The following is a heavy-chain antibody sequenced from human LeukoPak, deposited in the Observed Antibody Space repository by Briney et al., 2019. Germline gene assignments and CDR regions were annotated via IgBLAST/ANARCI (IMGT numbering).Heavy chain of an antibody. CDR2: INPKSGDT. CDR1: GYTFTGYY. Sequence: ASVEVSCKASGYTFTGYYVHWVRQAPGQGLEWMGWINPKSGDTNYAQKFQGRVTMSRDTSISTAYMELSRLRSDDTAVYYCAREISGWYPWGQGALVTVSS. CDR3: AREISGWYP. J-gene: IGHJ5*02. D-gene: IGHD6-19*01. V-gene: IGHV1-2*02.